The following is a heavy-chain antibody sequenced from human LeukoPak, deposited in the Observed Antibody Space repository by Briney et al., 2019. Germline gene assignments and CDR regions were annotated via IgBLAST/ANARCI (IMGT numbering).Heavy chain of an antibody. CDR3: ARDGGEGDNSAFDI. Sequence: GGSLRLSCAASGVTLSDHHMDWVRQAPGKGLEWVGRTRDKTRGYTPEYAAAVKGRFTLSRDDSQQSLYLQMNSLKTEETAVYFCARDGGEGDNSAFDIWGQGTVVTVSS. V-gene: IGHV3-72*01. J-gene: IGHJ3*02. CDR1: GVTLSDHH. D-gene: IGHD3-16*01. CDR2: TRDKTRGYTP.